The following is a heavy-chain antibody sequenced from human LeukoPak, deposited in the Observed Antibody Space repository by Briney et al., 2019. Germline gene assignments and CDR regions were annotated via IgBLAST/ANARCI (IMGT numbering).Heavy chain of an antibody. CDR3: ARGRYCSSTSCYAEDAFDI. D-gene: IGHD2-2*01. CDR2: IDHSGST. Sequence: SETLSLTCAVYGGSFSGYYWSWIRQPPGKGLEWIGEIDHSGSTKYNPSLKSRVTISVDTSKNQFSLKLSSVTAADTAVYYCARGRYCSSTSCYAEDAFDIWGQGTMVTVSS. J-gene: IGHJ3*02. CDR1: GGSFSGYY. V-gene: IGHV4-34*01.